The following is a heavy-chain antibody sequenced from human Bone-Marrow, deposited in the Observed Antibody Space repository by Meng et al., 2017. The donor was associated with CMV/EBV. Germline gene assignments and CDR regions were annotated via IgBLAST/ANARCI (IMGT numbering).Heavy chain of an antibody. Sequence: GSLRLSCTVSGGSISSYYWSWIRQPPGKGLEWIGYIYYSGSTNYNPSLKSRVTISVDTSKNQFSLKLSSVTAADTAVYYCAREIVGATTRYYFDYWGQGTLVTVS. CDR3: AREIVGATTRYYFDY. J-gene: IGHJ4*02. V-gene: IGHV4-59*01. CDR1: GGSISSYY. D-gene: IGHD1-26*01. CDR2: IYYSGST.